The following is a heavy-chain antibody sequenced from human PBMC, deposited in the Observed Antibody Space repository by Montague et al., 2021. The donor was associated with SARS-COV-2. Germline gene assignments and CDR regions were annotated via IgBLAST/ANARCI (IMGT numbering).Heavy chain of an antibody. CDR3: ARQLPFYCITNKCYPYFFDV. CDR1: GGSISSPDYY. Sequence: SETLSLTCTVSGGSISSPDYYWGWIRQSPGKGLEWIGSISYAGRTYYNPSLKSRVSFSMDTSKNHFSLSLNSVTAADTAVYFCARQLPFYCITNKCYPYFFDVWGQGTLVTVSS. D-gene: IGHD3-10*01. CDR2: ISYAGRT. J-gene: IGHJ4*02. V-gene: IGHV4-39*01.